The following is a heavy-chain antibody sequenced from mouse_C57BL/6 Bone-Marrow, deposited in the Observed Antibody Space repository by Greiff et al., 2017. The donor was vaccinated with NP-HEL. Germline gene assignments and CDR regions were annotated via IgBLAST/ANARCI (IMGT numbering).Heavy chain of an antibody. D-gene: IGHD1-1*01. Sequence: VKLMESGPGLVQPSQSLSITCTVSGFSLTSYGVHWVRQSPGKGLEWLGVIWSGGSTDYNAAFISRLSISKDNSKSQVFFKMNSLQADDTAIYYCARNYYDETDYWGQGTTLTVSS. V-gene: IGHV2-2*01. CDR1: GFSLTSYG. CDR2: IWSGGST. J-gene: IGHJ2*01. CDR3: ARNYYDETDY.